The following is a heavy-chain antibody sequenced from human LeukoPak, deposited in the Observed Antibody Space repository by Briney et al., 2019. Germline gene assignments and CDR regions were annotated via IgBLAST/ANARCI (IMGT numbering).Heavy chain of an antibody. V-gene: IGHV1-8*03. D-gene: IGHD3-3*01. CDR2: MNPNSGNT. CDR3: ARARCSITIFGVVISPTGRDAFDI. J-gene: IGHJ3*02. Sequence: ASVNVSCKASGYTFTSYDINWVRQATGQGLEWMGWMNPNSGNTGYAQKFQGRVTITRNTSISTAYMELSSLRSEDTAVYYCARARCSITIFGVVISPTGRDAFDIWGQGTMVTVSS. CDR1: GYTFTSYD.